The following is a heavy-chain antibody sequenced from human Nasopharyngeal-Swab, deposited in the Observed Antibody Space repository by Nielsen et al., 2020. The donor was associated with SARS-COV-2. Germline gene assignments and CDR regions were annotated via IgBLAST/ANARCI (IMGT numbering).Heavy chain of an antibody. Sequence: RPPPGKGLQWISYITSGNSVQYADSVSGRFTISRDNAKNSLYLQMNSLTAEDTAVYYFPRERGGGYRDYWGQGTLVTVSS. D-gene: IGHD5-24*01. CDR2: ITSGNSV. CDR3: PRERGGGYRDY. V-gene: IGHV3-69-1*01. J-gene: IGHJ4*02.